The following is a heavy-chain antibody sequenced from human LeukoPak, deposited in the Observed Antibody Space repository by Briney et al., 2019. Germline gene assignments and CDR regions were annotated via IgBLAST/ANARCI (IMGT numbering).Heavy chain of an antibody. Sequence: ASVKVSCTASGYTFTSYDINWVRQAPGQGLEWMGWMNPNSGNTGYAQKFQGRVTMTRNTSISTAYMELSSLRSEDTAVYYCARDYGDFQNWFDPWGQGTLVTVSS. D-gene: IGHD4-17*01. CDR1: GYTFTSYD. CDR2: MNPNSGNT. J-gene: IGHJ5*02. CDR3: ARDYGDFQNWFDP. V-gene: IGHV1-8*01.